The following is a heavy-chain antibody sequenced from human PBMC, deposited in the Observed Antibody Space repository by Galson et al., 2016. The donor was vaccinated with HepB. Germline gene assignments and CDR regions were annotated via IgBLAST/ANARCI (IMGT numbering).Heavy chain of an antibody. CDR2: IYSTGST. J-gene: IGHJ4*02. CDR1: GFTVSNNY. V-gene: IGHV3-53*01. D-gene: IGHD3-16*01. CDR3: ARDGGVKVGGDY. Sequence: SLRLSCAASGFTVSNNYMTWVRQAPGKGLEWVSVIYSTGSTKYADSVKGRFTISRDSSKNTLYLQMNSLRAEDTAVYYCARDGGVKVGGDYWGQGTLVTVPS.